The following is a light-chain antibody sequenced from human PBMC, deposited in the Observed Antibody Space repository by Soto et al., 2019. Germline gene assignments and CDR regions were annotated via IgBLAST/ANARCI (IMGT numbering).Light chain of an antibody. CDR3: QQYHKWRT. J-gene: IGKJ1*01. Sequence: EIVMPQSPATLSVSPGERATLSCRASQSVDSNLAWYQQKPGQAPRLLIYDASTRATGVPARISGSGSGTEFTLTISSLQSEDFAVYYCQQYHKWRTFGQGTKVDI. CDR1: QSVDSN. V-gene: IGKV3-15*01. CDR2: DAS.